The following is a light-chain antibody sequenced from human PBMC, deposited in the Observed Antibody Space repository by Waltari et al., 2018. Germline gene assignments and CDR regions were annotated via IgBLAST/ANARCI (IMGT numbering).Light chain of an antibody. V-gene: IGKV2-28*01. J-gene: IGKJ4*01. CDR2: LGS. CDR1: RNLLHSSGYNY. CDR3: MQALQSPLT. Sequence: DIVMTQSPLSLPVTPGEPASISCKSSRNLLHSSGYNYVDWYLQKPGQSPQLLISLGSNRASGVPDRFSGSGSGTDFTLKISRVEAEDVGVYYCMQALQSPLTFGGGTKVEIK.